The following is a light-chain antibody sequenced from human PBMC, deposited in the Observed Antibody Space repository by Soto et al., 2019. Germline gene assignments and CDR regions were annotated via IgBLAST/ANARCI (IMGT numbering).Light chain of an antibody. CDR3: QTWGTGPVI. V-gene: IGLV4-69*01. J-gene: IGLJ2*01. CDR1: SGHNTYA. CDR2: LNSDGSH. Sequence: QLVLTQSPSASASLGASVKLTCTLSSGHNTYAIAWHRQQPEKGPRYLMKLNSDGSHTKGDGIPDRLSGSSSGAERYLTISSLQSEDEADYYCQTWGTGPVIFGGGTQLTVL.